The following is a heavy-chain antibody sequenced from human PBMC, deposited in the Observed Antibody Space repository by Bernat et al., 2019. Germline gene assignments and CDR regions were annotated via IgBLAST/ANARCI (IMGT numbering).Heavy chain of an antibody. V-gene: IGHV1-69*01. CDR2: IIPIFGTA. CDR3: ARDRGGTTGTTRYYYMDV. Sequence: QVQLVQSGAEVKKPGSSVKVSCKASGGTFSSYAISWVRQAPGQGLEWMGGIIPIFGTANYAQKFQGRVTITADESTSTAYMELSSLRSEDTAVYYCARDRGGTTGTTRYYYMDVWGKGTTVTVSS. D-gene: IGHD1-1*01. J-gene: IGHJ6*03. CDR1: GGTFSSYA.